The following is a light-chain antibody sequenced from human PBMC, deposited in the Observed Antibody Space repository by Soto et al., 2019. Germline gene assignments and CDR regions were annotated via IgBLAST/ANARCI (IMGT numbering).Light chain of an antibody. Sequence: DIQMTQSPSTLSASVGDRVIITCRASQNVNSWLAWYQQKPGKAPNLLIYKASSLESGVPSRFSGSGSGTEFTLTISSLQPDDFATYYCQQYNSYSIFTFGPGTKVDIK. CDR1: QNVNSW. CDR2: KAS. J-gene: IGKJ3*01. V-gene: IGKV1-5*03. CDR3: QQYNSYSIFT.